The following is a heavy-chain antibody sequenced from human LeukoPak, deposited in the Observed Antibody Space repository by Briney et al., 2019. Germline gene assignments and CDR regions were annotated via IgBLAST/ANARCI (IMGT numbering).Heavy chain of an antibody. Sequence: GGSLRLSCVASGFTLSSYAMSWVRQAPGKGLEWVSAISGSGGSTYYADSVKGRFTISRDNSKNTLYLQMNSLRAEDTAVYYCAKTDYGKNSYYFDYWGQGTLVTVSS. J-gene: IGHJ4*02. CDR1: GFTLSSYA. D-gene: IGHD4-17*01. CDR2: ISGSGGST. CDR3: AKTDYGKNSYYFDY. V-gene: IGHV3-23*01.